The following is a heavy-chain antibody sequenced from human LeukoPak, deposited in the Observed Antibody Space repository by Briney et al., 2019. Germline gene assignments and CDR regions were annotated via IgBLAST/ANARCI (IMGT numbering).Heavy chain of an antibody. CDR1: GFTFSSYS. D-gene: IGHD4-17*01. CDR2: IWYDGSNK. Sequence: PGGSLRLSCAASGFTFSSYSMNWVRQAPGKGLEWVAVIWYDGSNKYYADSVKGRFTISRDNSKNTLYLQMNSLRAEDTAVYYCAREDYGDYLGYWGQGTLVTVSS. V-gene: IGHV3-33*08. J-gene: IGHJ4*02. CDR3: AREDYGDYLGY.